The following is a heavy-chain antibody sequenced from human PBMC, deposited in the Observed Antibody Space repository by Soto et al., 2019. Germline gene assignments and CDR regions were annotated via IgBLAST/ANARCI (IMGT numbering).Heavy chain of an antibody. CDR2: IYYSGST. V-gene: IGHV4-31*03. Sequence: QVQLQESGPGLVKPSQTLSLTCTVSGGSISSGGYYWSWIRQHPGKGLEWIGYIYYSGSTYYNPSLTRRVTISVDTSKNQFSLKLSSVTAADTAVYYCARVPDYYGSGSYYPLPDYFDYWGQGTLVTVSS. J-gene: IGHJ4*02. CDR1: GGSISSGGYY. CDR3: ARVPDYYGSGSYYPLPDYFDY. D-gene: IGHD3-10*01.